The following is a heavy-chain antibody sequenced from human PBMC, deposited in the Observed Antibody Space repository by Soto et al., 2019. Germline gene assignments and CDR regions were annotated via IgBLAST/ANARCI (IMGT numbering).Heavy chain of an antibody. CDR2: IXAHNGNT. D-gene: IGHD1-1*01. CDR1: GYTFTTYG. J-gene: IGHJ4*02. CDR3: ARGRYGDY. Sequence: SGAEVKKPGASVKVSCKGSGYTFTTYGITWVRQAPGQGLEWMGWIXAHNGNTNYAQKLXGRVTVTRDTSTSTAYMELRSLRSDDTAVYYCARGRYGDYWGQGALVTVSS. V-gene: IGHV1-18*01.